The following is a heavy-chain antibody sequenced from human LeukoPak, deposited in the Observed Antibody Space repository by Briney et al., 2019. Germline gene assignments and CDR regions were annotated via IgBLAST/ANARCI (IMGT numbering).Heavy chain of an antibody. CDR1: GFTFSSYE. CDR3: ARLTKYNDYVWGSYRYTGFDY. CDR2: ISSSGSTI. J-gene: IGHJ4*02. Sequence: GGSLRLSCAASGFTFSSYEMNWVRQAPGKGLEWVSYISSSGSTIYYADSVKGRFTISRDNAKNTLYLQMNSLRAENTAVYYCARLTKYNDYVWGSYRYTGFDYWGQGTLVTVSS. D-gene: IGHD3-16*02. V-gene: IGHV3-48*03.